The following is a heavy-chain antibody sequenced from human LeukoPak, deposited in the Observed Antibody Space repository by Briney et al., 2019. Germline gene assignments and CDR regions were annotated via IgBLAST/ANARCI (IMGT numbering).Heavy chain of an antibody. CDR1: GFTFSAYG. V-gene: IGHV3-30*02. CDR2: IRYDGTNK. J-gene: IGHJ4*02. CDR3: ARDLAAYYYDSSGYYPDY. D-gene: IGHD3-22*01. Sequence: PGGSLRLSCAASGFTFSAYGMHWVRQAPGKGLEWVAFIRYDGTNKYYADSVKGRFTISRDNSKNTLYLQMNSLRAEDTAVYYCARDLAAYYYDSSGYYPDYWGQGTLVTVSS.